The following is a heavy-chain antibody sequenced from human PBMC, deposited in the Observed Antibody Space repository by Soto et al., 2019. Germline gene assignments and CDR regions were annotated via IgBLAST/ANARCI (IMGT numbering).Heavy chain of an antibody. J-gene: IGHJ4*02. CDR2: TYYRSKWYN. CDR3: ARVGIAAAPFDY. D-gene: IGHD6-13*01. V-gene: IGHV6-1*01. Sequence: SQTLALACGISGDSVSSNSAACNCIRQSPSRGLEWLGRTYYRSKWYNDYAVSVKSRITINPDTSKNQFSLQLNSVTPEDTAVYYCARVGIAAAPFDYWGQGTLVTVSS. CDR1: GDSVSSNSAA.